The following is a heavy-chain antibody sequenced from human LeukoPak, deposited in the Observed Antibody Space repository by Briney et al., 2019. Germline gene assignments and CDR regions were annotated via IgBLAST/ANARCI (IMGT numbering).Heavy chain of an antibody. CDR1: GGSFSGYY. Sequence: SETLSLTCAVYGGSFSGYYWSWIRQPPGKGLEWIGEINHSGSTNYNPSLKSRVTISVDTSKNQFSLKLSSVTAADTAVYYCARASGGYSMRYWGQGTLVTVSS. J-gene: IGHJ4*02. CDR2: INHSGST. CDR3: ARASGGYSMRY. D-gene: IGHD1-26*01. V-gene: IGHV4-34*01.